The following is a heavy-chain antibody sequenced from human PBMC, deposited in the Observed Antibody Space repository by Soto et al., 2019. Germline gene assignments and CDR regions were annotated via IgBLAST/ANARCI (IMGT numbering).Heavy chain of an antibody. CDR2: IYYSGST. V-gene: IGHV4-61*01. CDR1: GGSVSSGSYY. J-gene: IGHJ5*02. CDR3: ARAYYMARFEP. Sequence: SETLSLTCXVSGGSVSSGSYYWSWIRQPPGKGLEWIGYIYYSGSTNYHPSLKSRVTISVDTSKNQFSLKLSSVTAADTAAYYCARAYYMARFEPWGQGTLVTVSS. D-gene: IGHD3-10*01.